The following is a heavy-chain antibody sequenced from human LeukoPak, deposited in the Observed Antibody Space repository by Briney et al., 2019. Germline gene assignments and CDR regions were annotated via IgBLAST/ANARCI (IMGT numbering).Heavy chain of an antibody. D-gene: IGHD3-10*01. V-gene: IGHV3-74*01. CDR1: GFTFSSYW. CDR2: INSDGSST. J-gene: IGHJ4*02. Sequence: GGSLRLSCAASGFTFSSYWMHWVRQAPGKGLVWVSRINSDGSSTSYADSVKGRFTISRDNAKNTLYLQMNSLRAEDTTVYYCARDHDYGSGSYPGLEYWGQGTLVTVSS. CDR3: ARDHDYGSGSYPGLEY.